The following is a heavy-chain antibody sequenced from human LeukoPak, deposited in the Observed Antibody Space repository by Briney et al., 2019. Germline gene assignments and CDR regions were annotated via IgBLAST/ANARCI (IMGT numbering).Heavy chain of an antibody. CDR1: GYTFTSYA. D-gene: IGHD3-22*01. V-gene: IGHV1-3*03. CDR2: INACNGNT. Sequence: ASVKVSCKASGYTFTSYAMHWVRQAPGQRLEWMGWINACNGNTKYSQEFQGRVTITRDTSASTAYMELSSLRSEDMAVYYCARESSLYDSSGYYFDAFDIWGQGTMVTVSS. CDR3: ARESSLYDSSGYYFDAFDI. J-gene: IGHJ3*02.